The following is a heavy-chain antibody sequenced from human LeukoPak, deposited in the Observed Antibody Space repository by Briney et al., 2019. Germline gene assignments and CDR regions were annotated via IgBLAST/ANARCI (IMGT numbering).Heavy chain of an antibody. CDR2: IYSSGST. CDR3: ARSDSSGYYYDY. Sequence: SETLSLTCSVSGGSISSGGYYWSWIRQHPGKGLEWIGYIYSSGSTYYNPSLKSRVTISVDTSKNQFSLKLSSVTAADTAVYYCARSDSSGYYYDYWGQGTLVTVSS. CDR1: GGSISSGGYY. D-gene: IGHD3-22*01. V-gene: IGHV4-31*03. J-gene: IGHJ4*02.